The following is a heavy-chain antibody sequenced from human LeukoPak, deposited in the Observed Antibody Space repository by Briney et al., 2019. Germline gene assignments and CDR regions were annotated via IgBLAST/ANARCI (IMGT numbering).Heavy chain of an antibody. D-gene: IGHD6-19*01. CDR1: GGSISSGSYY. CDR2: IYTSGST. V-gene: IGHV4-61*02. CDR3: ARGPRGGWYTKLDY. J-gene: IGHJ4*02. Sequence: SETLSLTCTVSGGSISSGSYYWSWIRHPAGKGLEWIGRIYTSGSTNYNPSLKSRVTISVDTSKNQFSLKLSSVTAADTAVYYCARGPRGGWYTKLDYWGQGTLVTVSS.